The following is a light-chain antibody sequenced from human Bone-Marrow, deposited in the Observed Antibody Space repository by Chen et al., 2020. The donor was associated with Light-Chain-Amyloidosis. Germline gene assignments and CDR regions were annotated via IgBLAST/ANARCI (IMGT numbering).Light chain of an antibody. CDR1: DLPTKY. V-gene: IGLV3-25*03. CDR2: RDT. J-gene: IGLJ2*01. Sequence: SYELTQPPSVSVSPGQTARITCSGDDLPTKYAYWYQQKPGQAPVLVIHRDTERPSGSAERFSGSSSATTATFTSSGVQAEDEADYHCQSADSSGTYEVIFGGGTKLTVL. CDR3: QSADSSGTYEVI.